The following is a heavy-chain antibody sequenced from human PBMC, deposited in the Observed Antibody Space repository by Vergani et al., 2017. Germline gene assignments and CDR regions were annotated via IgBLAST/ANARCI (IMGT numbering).Heavy chain of an antibody. CDR1: GFTFSSYS. CDR2: ISSSSNYI. J-gene: IGHJ4*02. Sequence: EVQLVESGGGLVKPGGSLRLSCAASGFTFSSYSMNWVRQAPGKGLEWVSSISSSSNYIYYADSVKGRFTISRDNAKTSLYLQMNSLRAEDTAVYYCAADSGYGENXFDYWGQGTLVTVSS. CDR3: AADSGYGENXFDY. V-gene: IGHV3-21*01. D-gene: IGHD5-12*01.